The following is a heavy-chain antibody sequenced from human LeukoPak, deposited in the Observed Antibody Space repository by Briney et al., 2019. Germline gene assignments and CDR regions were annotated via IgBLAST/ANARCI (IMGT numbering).Heavy chain of an antibody. Sequence: GGSLRLSCAVSGLTFSNFRMSGVRQAPGKGVEWVAHIRQGGREAFYVDSVRGRFTIIRDNAQSSLYLQMSSLRAEDTAVYFCGRNEVDYFGRGTLVTVSS. CDR3: GRNEVDY. CDR2: IRQGGREA. J-gene: IGHJ4*01. V-gene: IGHV3-7*01. CDR1: GLTFSNFR.